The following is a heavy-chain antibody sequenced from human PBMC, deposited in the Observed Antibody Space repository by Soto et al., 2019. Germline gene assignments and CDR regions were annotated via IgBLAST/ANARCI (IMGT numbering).Heavy chain of an antibody. D-gene: IGHD3-3*01. Sequence: GGSLRLSCAASGYTFSDYYLSWIRQATGKGLEWISYIDTSSTKIYYADSVRGRFTISRDNGKNSLFLEMNNLRVEDTAVYFCASHYDLWTGYLSPVDYWGRGTLVTVSS. CDR1: GYTFSDYY. CDR2: IDTSSTKI. V-gene: IGHV3-11*01. CDR3: ASHYDLWTGYLSPVDY. J-gene: IGHJ4*02.